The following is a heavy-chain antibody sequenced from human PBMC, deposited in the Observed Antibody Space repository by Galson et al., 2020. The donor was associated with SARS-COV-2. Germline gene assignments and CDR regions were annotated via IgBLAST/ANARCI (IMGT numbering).Heavy chain of an antibody. CDR2: ISYDGSNK. V-gene: IGHV3-30*18. D-gene: IGHD6-19*01. J-gene: IGHJ4*02. Sequence: VISYDGSNKYYADSVKGRFTISRDNSKNTLYLQMNSLRAEDTAVYYCAKNEQRYSSGWYYFDYWGQGTLVTVSS. CDR3: AKNEQRYSSGWYYFDY.